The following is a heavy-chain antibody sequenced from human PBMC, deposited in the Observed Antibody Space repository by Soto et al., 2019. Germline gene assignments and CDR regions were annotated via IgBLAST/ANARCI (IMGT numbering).Heavy chain of an antibody. CDR2: ISSSSSYI. D-gene: IGHD3-22*01. CDR1: GFTFSSYS. Sequence: EVQLLESGGGLVKPGGSLRLSCAASGFTFSSYSMNWVRQAPGKGLEWVSSISSSSSYIYYADSVKGRFTISRDNAKNSLYLQMNSLRAEDTAVYYCARRGSSSGYYCAFDIWGQGTMVTVSS. J-gene: IGHJ3*02. CDR3: ARRGSSSGYYCAFDI. V-gene: IGHV3-21*01.